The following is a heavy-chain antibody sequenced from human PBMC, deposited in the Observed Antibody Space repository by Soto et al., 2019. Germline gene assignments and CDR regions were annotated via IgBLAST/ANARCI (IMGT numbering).Heavy chain of an antibody. CDR2: IYYTGGT. V-gene: IGHV4-31*03. Sequence: SETLSLTCSVSGASISSAGYYWTWIRQHPVKGLEWIGNIYYTGGTNYNESLKSRLIISVDRSENYFSLKLSYVTAADTAVYYCARDRLGNHYYNGMDVWGQGTKVTVSS. CDR3: ARDRLGNHYYNGMDV. J-gene: IGHJ6*02. CDR1: GASISSAGYY. D-gene: IGHD3-10*01.